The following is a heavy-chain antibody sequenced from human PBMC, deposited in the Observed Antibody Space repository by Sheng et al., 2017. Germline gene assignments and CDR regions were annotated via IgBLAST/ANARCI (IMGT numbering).Heavy chain of an antibody. CDR2: IYTSGGT. D-gene: IGHD3-10*01. J-gene: IGHJ4*02. CDR1: GGSISSGSYY. V-gene: IGHV4-61*02. CDR3: ARNYGSGSPL. Sequence: QVQLQESGPGLVKPSQTLSLTCTVSGGSISSGSYYWSWIRQPAGKGLEWIGRIYTSGGTNYNPSLKSRVTISVDTSKNQFSLKLSSVTAADTAVYYCARNYGSGSPLWGQGTLVTVSS.